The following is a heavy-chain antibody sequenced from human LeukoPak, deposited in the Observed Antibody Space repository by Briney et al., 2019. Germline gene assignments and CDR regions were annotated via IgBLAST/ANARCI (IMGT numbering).Heavy chain of an antibody. CDR2: ISAYNGNT. D-gene: IGHD5/OR15-5a*01. J-gene: IGHJ3*02. CDR3: ARAGSTTGGSFDI. CDR1: GYTFTGYY. V-gene: IGHV1-18*04. Sequence: GASVKVSCKASGYTFTGYYMHLVRQAPGQGLEWMGWISAYNGNTNYAQKLQGRVTMTTDTSTSTAYMELRSLRSDDTAVYYCARAGSTTGGSFDIWGQGTMVTVSS.